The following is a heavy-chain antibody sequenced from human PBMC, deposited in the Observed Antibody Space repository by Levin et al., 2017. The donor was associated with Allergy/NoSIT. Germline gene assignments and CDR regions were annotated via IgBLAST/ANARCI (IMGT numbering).Heavy chain of an antibody. D-gene: IGHD2-2*01. Sequence: QPGGSLRLSCAASGFTFSSYAMNWVRQAPGKGLEWVSGTSDSGGSTYYADSVKGRFTISRDNSKNTLYLQVNSLRAEDTALYYCAKDLSAVPAANYYYAMDVWGQGTTVTVSS. CDR2: TSDSGGST. CDR1: GFTFSSYA. J-gene: IGHJ6*02. CDR3: AKDLSAVPAANYYYAMDV. V-gene: IGHV3-23*01.